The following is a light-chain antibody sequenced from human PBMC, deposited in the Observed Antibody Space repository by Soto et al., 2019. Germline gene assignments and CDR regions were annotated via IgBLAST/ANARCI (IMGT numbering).Light chain of an antibody. V-gene: IGKV3-20*01. J-gene: IGKJ2*03. Sequence: VLTQSPGTLSLSPGERATLSCRASQRVDSTFLAWYQHKAGQAPRLLIYGASSRATGVPDRFNGGGSGTDFTLTISGLAPEDFAVHYCQHYGDSSYSFGQ. CDR1: QRVDSTF. CDR2: GAS. CDR3: QHYGDSSYS.